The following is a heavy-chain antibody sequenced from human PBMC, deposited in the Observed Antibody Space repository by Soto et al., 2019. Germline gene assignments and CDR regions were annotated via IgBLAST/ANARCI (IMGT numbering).Heavy chain of an antibody. Sequence: PGGSLRLSCAASGFIFSNYAMHWVRQAPGKGLEWMAVIPDDGDKIHYADSVKGRFTISRDNSKNTLYLQINSLRVEDTAVYYCVRGTCYDCWNIDYWGQGTQVTVSS. V-gene: IGHV3-30-3*01. CDR3: VRGTCYDCWNIDY. D-gene: IGHD2-21*02. J-gene: IGHJ4*02. CDR1: GFIFSNYA. CDR2: IPDDGDKI.